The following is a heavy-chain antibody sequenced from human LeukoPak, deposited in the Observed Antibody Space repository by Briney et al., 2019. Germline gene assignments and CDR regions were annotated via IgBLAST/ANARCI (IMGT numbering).Heavy chain of an antibody. CDR3: ARVLSSTGEDWGRFDY. D-gene: IGHD1-1*01. Sequence: SETLSLTCTVSGGSISSGGYYWSWIRQHPGKGLEWIGYIYFSGSTYYNPSLKSRATISVDTSKNQFSLKLSSVTAADTAVYYCARVLSSTGEDWGRFDYWGQGTLVTVSS. J-gene: IGHJ4*02. CDR1: GGSISSGGYY. CDR2: IYFSGST. V-gene: IGHV4-31*03.